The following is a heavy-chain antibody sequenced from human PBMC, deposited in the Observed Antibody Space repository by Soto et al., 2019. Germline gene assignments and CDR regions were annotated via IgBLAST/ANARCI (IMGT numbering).Heavy chain of an antibody. CDR2: IYYSGST. CDR1: GGSISSGGYY. D-gene: IGHD3-22*01. V-gene: IGHV4-31*03. CDR3: ARALSPYYYDSSGSAGFDY. J-gene: IGHJ4*02. Sequence: SETLSLTCTVSGGSISSGGYYWSWIRQHPGKGLEWIGYIYYSGSTYYNPSLKSRVTISVDTSKNQFSLKLSSVTAADTAVYYCARALSPYYYDSSGSAGFDYWGQGTLVTVSS.